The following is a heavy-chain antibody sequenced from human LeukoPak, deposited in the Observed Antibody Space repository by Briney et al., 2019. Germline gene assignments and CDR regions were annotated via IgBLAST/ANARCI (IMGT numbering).Heavy chain of an antibody. CDR1: GGSFSGYY. CDR2: INHSGST. V-gene: IGHV4-34*01. CDR3: ARHGSWYKNAFDI. J-gene: IGHJ3*02. D-gene: IGHD2-15*01. Sequence: SETLSLTCTVYGGSFSGYYWSWIRQPPGKGLEWIGEINHSGSTNYNPSLKSRVTISVDTSKDQFSLKLSSVTAADTAVYYCARHGSWYKNAFDIWGQGTMVTVSS.